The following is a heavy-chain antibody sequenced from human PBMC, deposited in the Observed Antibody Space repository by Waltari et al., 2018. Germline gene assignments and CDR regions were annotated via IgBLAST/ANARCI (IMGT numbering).Heavy chain of an antibody. CDR1: GFTFSSYS. V-gene: IGHV3-23*04. Sequence: EVQLVESGGGLVKPGGSLRLSCAASGFTFSSYSMNWVRQAQGKGLEWVSAISGSGGSTYYADSVKGRFTISRDNSKNTLYLQMNSLRAEDTAVYYCAKDPPGIVGAPQYFQHWGQGTLVTVSS. J-gene: IGHJ1*01. D-gene: IGHD1-26*01. CDR3: AKDPPGIVGAPQYFQH. CDR2: ISGSGGST.